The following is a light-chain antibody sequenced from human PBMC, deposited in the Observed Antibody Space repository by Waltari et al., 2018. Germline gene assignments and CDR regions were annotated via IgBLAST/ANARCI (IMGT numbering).Light chain of an antibody. CDR3: GTWDSSLSVVA. Sequence: QSVLTQPPSVSAAPGQKVTISCSGSSSNIGNNYVSWYQQLPGTAPKLLIYDNNKRPSGIPDRFPGSKSGTSATLGITGLQTGDEADYYCGTWDSSLSVVAVGGGTKLTVL. V-gene: IGLV1-51*01. CDR2: DNN. CDR1: SSNIGNNY. J-gene: IGLJ2*01.